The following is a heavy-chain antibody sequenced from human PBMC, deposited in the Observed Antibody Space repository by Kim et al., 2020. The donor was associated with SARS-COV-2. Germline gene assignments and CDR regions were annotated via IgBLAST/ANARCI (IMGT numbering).Heavy chain of an antibody. D-gene: IGHD3-3*01. J-gene: IGHJ4*02. V-gene: IGHV3-9*01. Sequence: FTISRDNAKNSLYLQMNSLRAEDTALYYCAKGRHQKNVLRFLEWLTPFDYWGQGTLVTVSS. CDR3: AKGRHQKNVLRFLEWLTPFDY.